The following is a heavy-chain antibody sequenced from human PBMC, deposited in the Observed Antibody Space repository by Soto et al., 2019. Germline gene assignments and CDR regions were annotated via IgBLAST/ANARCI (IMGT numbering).Heavy chain of an antibody. Sequence: WASVKVSCKASGYTFTHCYIHWVRQAPGQGLEWMGIINPNGGITTYAQKFRAGFSMTRDTSTSTVYLELSSLRSEDSAVYYCATSVNSAMAFDYWGQGTLVTVSS. CDR2: INPNGGIT. CDR1: GYTFTHCY. CDR3: ATSVNSAMAFDY. V-gene: IGHV1-46*01. D-gene: IGHD5-18*01. J-gene: IGHJ4*02.